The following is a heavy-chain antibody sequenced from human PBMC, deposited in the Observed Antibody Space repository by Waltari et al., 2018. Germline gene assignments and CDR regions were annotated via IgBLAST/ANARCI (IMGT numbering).Heavy chain of an antibody. CDR2: LYTSGSA. V-gene: IGHV4-61*02. Sequence: QVQLQESGPGLVKPSQTLFLTCTVSGGSLSSGSFYWSWIRQPAGKGLEWIGRLYTSGSANYNPSLKSRVIISVDTSKNQFSLNLTSVTAADTAVYYCARTVYSSSNYHYYMDVWGKGTTVTVSS. CDR3: ARTVYSSSNYHYYMDV. D-gene: IGHD6-6*01. J-gene: IGHJ6*03. CDR1: GGSLSSGSFY.